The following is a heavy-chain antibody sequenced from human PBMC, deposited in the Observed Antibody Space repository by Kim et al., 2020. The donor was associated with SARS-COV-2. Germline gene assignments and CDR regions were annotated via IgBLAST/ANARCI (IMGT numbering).Heavy chain of an antibody. CDR3: AREADYGGSLGAFDI. D-gene: IGHD2-15*01. CDR1: EFTFSAYT. Sequence: GGSLRLSCEASEFTFSAYTMNWVRQAPGKGLEWVSSISITSHYIYYADSVKGRFTISRDNAKNSLFLQMKSLRAEDTAVYYCAREADYGGSLGAFDIWG. CDR2: ISITSHYI. J-gene: IGHJ3*02. V-gene: IGHV3-21*01.